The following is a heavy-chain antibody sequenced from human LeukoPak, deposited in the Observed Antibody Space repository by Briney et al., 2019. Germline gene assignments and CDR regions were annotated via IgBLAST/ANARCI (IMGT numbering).Heavy chain of an antibody. V-gene: IGHV3-9*03. D-gene: IGHD1-26*01. Sequence: GGTLRLSCAASGFTFSSYGMSWVRQAPGKGLEWVSGISWNSGSIGYADSVKGRFTISRDNAKNSLYLQMNSLRAEDMALYYCAKGGTSGSYFVFDYWGQGALVTVSS. CDR3: AKGGTSGSYFVFDY. J-gene: IGHJ4*02. CDR1: GFTFSSYG. CDR2: ISWNSGSI.